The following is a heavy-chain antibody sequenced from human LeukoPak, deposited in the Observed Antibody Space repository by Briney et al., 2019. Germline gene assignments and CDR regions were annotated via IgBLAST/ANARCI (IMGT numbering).Heavy chain of an antibody. J-gene: IGHJ5*02. Sequence: ASVKVSCKASGYTFTGYYMHWVRQAPGQGLEWMGWINPNSGGTSYAQKFQGRVTMTRDTSTSTVYMELSSLRSEDTAVYYCARGEAPPSGPLGWFDPWGQGTLVTVSS. CDR3: ARGEAPPSGPLGWFDP. D-gene: IGHD1-26*01. V-gene: IGHV1-2*02. CDR1: GYTFTGYY. CDR2: INPNSGGT.